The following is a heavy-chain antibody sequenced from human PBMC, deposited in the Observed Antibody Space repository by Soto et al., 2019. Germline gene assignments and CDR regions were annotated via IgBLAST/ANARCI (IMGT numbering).Heavy chain of an antibody. D-gene: IGHD1-7*01. CDR2: IIPIFGTA. CDR1: GGTFSSYA. J-gene: IGHJ6*02. CDR3: AIYRVTGTLIGGANYYGMDV. Sequence: SVKVSCKASGGTFSSYAISWVRQAPGQGLEWMGGIIPIFGTANYAQKFQGRVTITADESTSTAYMELSSLRSEDTAVYYCAIYRVTGTLIGGANYYGMDVWGQGTTVTV. V-gene: IGHV1-69*13.